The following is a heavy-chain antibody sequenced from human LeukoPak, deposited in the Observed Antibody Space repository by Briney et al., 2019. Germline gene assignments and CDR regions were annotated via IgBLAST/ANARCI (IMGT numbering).Heavy chain of an antibody. CDR3: ARGGACGGDCNNWFDP. V-gene: IGHV4-59*01. D-gene: IGHD2-21*02. CDR1: GGSISSYY. CDR2: IYYSGST. J-gene: IGHJ5*02. Sequence: SETLSLTCTVSGGSISSYYWSWIRQPPGKGLEWIGYIYYSGSTNYNPSLKSRVTISVDTSKNQFSLKLSSVTAADTAVYYCARGGACGGDCNNWFDPWGQGTLVTVSS.